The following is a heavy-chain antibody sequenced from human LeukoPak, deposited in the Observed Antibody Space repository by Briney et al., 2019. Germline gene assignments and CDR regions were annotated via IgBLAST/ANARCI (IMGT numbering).Heavy chain of an antibody. CDR2: INPNSGGT. J-gene: IGHJ5*02. Sequence: ASVTVSCKASGYTFTGYYMHWVRQAPGQGLEWMGWINPNSGGTNYAQKFQGRVTMTRDTSISTAYMELSRLRSDDTALYYCARDSHDWNYSAFDPWGQGTLVTVSS. CDR3: ARDSHDWNYSAFDP. CDR1: GYTFTGYY. V-gene: IGHV1-2*02. D-gene: IGHD1-7*01.